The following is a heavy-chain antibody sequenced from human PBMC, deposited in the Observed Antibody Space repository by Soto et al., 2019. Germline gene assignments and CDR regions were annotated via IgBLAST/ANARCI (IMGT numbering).Heavy chain of an antibody. CDR1: GFTFSDHY. J-gene: IGHJ4*02. V-gene: IGHV3-72*01. Sequence: EVQLVESGGGLVRPGGSLRLSCAASGFTFSDHYMDWVRQAPGKGLEWVGRSRNKANSYSTEYAASVKGRFTISRDESKNSLYLQMNSLKTEDTAVYYCARFSGSYTRGLDYWGQGTLVTVSS. CDR2: SRNKANSYST. D-gene: IGHD1-26*01. CDR3: ARFSGSYTRGLDY.